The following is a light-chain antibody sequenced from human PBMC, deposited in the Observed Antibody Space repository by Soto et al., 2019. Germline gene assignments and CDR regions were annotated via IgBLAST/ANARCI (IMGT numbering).Light chain of an antibody. CDR1: HTISIW. Sequence: DILRTQSPSTLSASLGDTVSMTFRASHTISIWLAWYQQKPVRAPKLLIYKASSLESGVPSRFSGSGSGTEFTLTIRGLQPDDFASYYCQQYNTYFSLTFGGGTKVDI. CDR3: QQYNTYFSLT. CDR2: KAS. V-gene: IGKV1-5*03. J-gene: IGKJ4*01.